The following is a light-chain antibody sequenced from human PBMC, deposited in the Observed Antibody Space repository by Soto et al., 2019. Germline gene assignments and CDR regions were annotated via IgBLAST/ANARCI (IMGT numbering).Light chain of an antibody. J-gene: IGLJ1*01. CDR1: SSDVGGYNY. CDR2: DVS. CDR3: CSYAGSYSYV. V-gene: IGLV2-11*01. Sequence: QSALTQPRSVSGSPGQSVTISCTGTSSDVGGYNYVSWYQQHPGKAPKLMIYDVSKRPSGVPDRFSGSKSGNTASLTISGIQAEDEADYYCCSYAGSYSYVLGTGTKVTVL.